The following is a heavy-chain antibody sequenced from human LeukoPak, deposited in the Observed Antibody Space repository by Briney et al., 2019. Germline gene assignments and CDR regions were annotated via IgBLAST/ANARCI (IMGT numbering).Heavy chain of an antibody. CDR1: GGSISSGDYY. V-gene: IGHV4-30-4*01. Sequence: SETLSLTCTVSGGSISSGDYYWSWIRQPPGKGLEWIGYIYYSGSTYYNPSLKSRVTISVDTSKNQFSLKLSSVTAADTAVYYCARDFDYGDYVTAFDIWGQGTMVTVSS. CDR2: IYYSGST. J-gene: IGHJ3*02. D-gene: IGHD4-17*01. CDR3: ARDFDYGDYVTAFDI.